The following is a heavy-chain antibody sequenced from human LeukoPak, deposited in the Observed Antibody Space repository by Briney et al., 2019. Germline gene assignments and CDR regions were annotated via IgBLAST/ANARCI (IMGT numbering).Heavy chain of an antibody. J-gene: IGHJ5*02. CDR2: VSFGSSYI. V-gene: IGHV3-21*06. CDR1: GFTFKDYT. Sequence: GGSLRLSCAASGFTFKDYTMNWVRQSPGKGLQWVSYVSFGSSYISYADSLKGRFTISRDDAKSSVYLEMTSLRTDDTAVYYCARASTEYAVTDGFDAWGPGTLVIVSS. CDR3: ARASTEYAVTDGFDA. D-gene: IGHD4-17*01.